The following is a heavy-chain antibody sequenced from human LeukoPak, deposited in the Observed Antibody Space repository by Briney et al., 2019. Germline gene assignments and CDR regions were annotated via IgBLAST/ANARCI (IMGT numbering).Heavy chain of an antibody. CDR1: GFTFDVYA. J-gene: IGHJ4*02. D-gene: IGHD3-16*01. CDR2: FRWISGRI. CDR3: ARIGGSPPYFDY. V-gene: IGHV3-9*01. Sequence: SLRPSCVAYGFTFDVYAMEWVRQVQGKCLGWDSGFRWISGRIGYADSVKGRFTISRDNAKNSLYMQMNSLRAEDTALYYCARIGGSPPYFDYWGQGTLVTVSS.